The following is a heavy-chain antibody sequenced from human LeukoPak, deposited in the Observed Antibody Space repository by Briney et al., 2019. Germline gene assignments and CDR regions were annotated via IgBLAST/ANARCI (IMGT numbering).Heavy chain of an antibody. CDR2: ISYEGSNK. CDR3: AKDTYDFGSGTYPPDY. Sequence: PGGPLRLSCAASGFTFRNYAMHWVRQAPGKGLEWVGDISYEGSNKYYADSVKGRFTISRDNSKNTLYLQMNSLRTEDTAVYYCAKDTYDFGSGTYPPDYWGQGTLVTVSS. V-gene: IGHV3-30*18. CDR1: GFTFRNYA. D-gene: IGHD3-10*01. J-gene: IGHJ4*02.